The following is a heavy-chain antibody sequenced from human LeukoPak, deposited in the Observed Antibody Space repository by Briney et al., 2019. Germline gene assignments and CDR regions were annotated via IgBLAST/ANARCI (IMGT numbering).Heavy chain of an antibody. V-gene: IGHV3-66*01. CDR1: GFTVSSKY. CDR3: WTWGSYFDL. J-gene: IGHJ2*01. Sequence: GGSLRLSCAASGFTVSSKYMNWVRQAPGKGLEWVSVIYSGGTTYYTDSVKGRFTISRDNSKNTIFLQMNSLRAEDTAVYYCWTWGSYFDLWGRGALVTVSS. CDR2: IYSGGTT. D-gene: IGHD3-16*01.